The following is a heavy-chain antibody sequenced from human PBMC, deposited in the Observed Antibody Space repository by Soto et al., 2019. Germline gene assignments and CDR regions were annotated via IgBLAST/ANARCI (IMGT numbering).Heavy chain of an antibody. D-gene: IGHD1-26*01. CDR3: ARDRVGATSPLYYYYGMDV. CDR2: ISYDGSNK. CDR1: GFTFSSYA. J-gene: IGHJ6*02. Sequence: GGSLRLSCAASGFTFSSYAMHWVRQAPGKGLEWVAVISYDGSNKYYADSVKGRFTISRDNSKNTLYLQMNSLRAEDTAVYYCARDRVGATSPLYYYYGMDVWGQGTTVTVSS. V-gene: IGHV3-30-3*01.